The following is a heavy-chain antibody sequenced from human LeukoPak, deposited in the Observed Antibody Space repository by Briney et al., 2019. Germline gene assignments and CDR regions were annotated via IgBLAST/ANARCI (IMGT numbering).Heavy chain of an antibody. CDR2: ISYDGSNK. J-gene: IGHJ6*02. D-gene: IGHD2-2*02. CDR3: ARVVVPAAIWGRGVIHNYYYYYGMDV. V-gene: IGHV3-30*04. CDR1: GFTFSSYA. Sequence: HPGRSLRLSCAASGFTFSSYAMHWVRQAPGKGLEWVAVISYDGSNKYYADSVKGRFTISRDNSKNTLYLQMNSLRAEDTAVYYCARVVVPAAIWGRGVIHNYYYYYGMDVWGQGTTVTVSS.